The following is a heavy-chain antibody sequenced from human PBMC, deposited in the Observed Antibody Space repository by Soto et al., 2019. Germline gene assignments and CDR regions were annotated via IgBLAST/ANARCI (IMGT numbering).Heavy chain of an antibody. CDR3: ARDGGRHSGGIDY. Sequence: QVQLVQSGAEVKKPGSSVKVSCKASGGTFSSYSINWVRQAPGQGLEWMGEIIPIFGTANYAQKFQGRVTLTADEPTSTAYMALSSLRSEHTAVYYCARDGGRHSGGIDYWGQGTLVSVSS. J-gene: IGHJ4*02. CDR1: GGTFSSYS. V-gene: IGHV1-69*01. CDR2: IIPIFGTA. D-gene: IGHD1-26*01.